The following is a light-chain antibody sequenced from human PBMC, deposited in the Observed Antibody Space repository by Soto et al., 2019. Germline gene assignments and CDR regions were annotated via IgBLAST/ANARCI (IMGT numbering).Light chain of an antibody. CDR2: GTS. Sequence: ETVLTQSPGTLSLSPAERATLSCRGSQTVNGNYLGWYQQKPGQAPRLLIYGTSSRATGIPDRFSGSGSGTDFTLTISRLEPEDFAVYYCQQCGSLPGTFGQGTRVEIK. J-gene: IGKJ1*01. CDR1: QTVNGNY. V-gene: IGKV3-20*01. CDR3: QQCGSLPGT.